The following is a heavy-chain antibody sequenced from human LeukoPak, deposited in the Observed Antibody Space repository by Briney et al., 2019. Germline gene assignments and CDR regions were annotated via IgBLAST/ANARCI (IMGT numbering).Heavy chain of an antibody. V-gene: IGHV4-59*08. CDR2: IYYTGST. J-gene: IGHJ2*01. D-gene: IGHD5-18*01. CDR3: ARRGSSYGSYWYFDL. CDR1: GGSISSYS. Sequence: SETLSLTCSVSGGSISSYSWSWIRQSPGKGLEWIGYIYYTGSTNYSPSLKIRVTMSVDLSKNHFSLNVNYVTAADTAMYYCARRGSSYGSYWYFDLWGRGTLVTVSS.